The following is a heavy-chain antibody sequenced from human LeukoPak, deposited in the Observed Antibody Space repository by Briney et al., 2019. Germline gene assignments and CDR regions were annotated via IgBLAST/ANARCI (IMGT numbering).Heavy chain of an antibody. Sequence: SETLSLTCTVSGGSISSYYWSWIRQPPGKGLEWIGYIYYSGSTNYNPSLKSRVTISVDTSKSQFSLKLSSVTAADTAVYYCARWGSGVDAFDIWGQGTMVTVSS. CDR3: ARWGSGVDAFDI. V-gene: IGHV4-59*08. J-gene: IGHJ3*02. CDR2: IYYSGST. CDR1: GGSISSYY. D-gene: IGHD6-19*01.